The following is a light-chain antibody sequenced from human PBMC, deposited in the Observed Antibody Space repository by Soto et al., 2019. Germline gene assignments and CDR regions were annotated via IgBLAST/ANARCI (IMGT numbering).Light chain of an antibody. CDR2: GAS. CDR1: QSVSDN. J-gene: IGKJ1*01. V-gene: IGKV3-15*01. CDR3: QQYNNWPTWT. Sequence: EIVMTQSPATLSVSPGERAALSCRASQSVSDNLVWYQQKPGQAPRLLIYGASTRATGIPARFSGSGSGTEFTLTISSLQSEDFAVYYCQQYNNWPTWTFGQGTKVEVK.